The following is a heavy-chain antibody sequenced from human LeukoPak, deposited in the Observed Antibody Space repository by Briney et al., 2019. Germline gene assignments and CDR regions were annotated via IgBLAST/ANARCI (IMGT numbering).Heavy chain of an antibody. CDR1: GFTFSSYS. J-gene: IGHJ3*02. V-gene: IGHV3-66*01. CDR2: IYSGGST. CDR3: ARDRTDFWSGYYQGRDDAFDI. Sequence: GGSLRLSCAASGFTFSSYSMNWVRQAPGKGLEWVSVIYSGGSTYYADSVKGRFTISRDNSKNTLYLQMNSLRAEDTAVYYCARDRTDFWSGYYQGRDDAFDIWGQGTMVTVSS. D-gene: IGHD3-3*01.